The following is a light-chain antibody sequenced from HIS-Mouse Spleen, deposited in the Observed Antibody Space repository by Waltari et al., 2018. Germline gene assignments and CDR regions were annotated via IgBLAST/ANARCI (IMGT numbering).Light chain of an antibody. CDR2: QDS. J-gene: IGLJ3*02. CDR1: KLAEKY. CDR3: QAWDSSLNWV. Sequence: SYELTQPPSVSVSPGQTASITCSGAKLAEKYAGWYPQKPGQSPVLVIYQDSKRPSGIPERFSGSNSGNTATLTISGTQAMDEADYYCQAWDSSLNWVFGGGTKLTVL. V-gene: IGLV3-1*01.